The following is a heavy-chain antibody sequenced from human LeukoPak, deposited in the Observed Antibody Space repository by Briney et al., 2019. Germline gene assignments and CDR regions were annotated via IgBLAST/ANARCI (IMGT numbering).Heavy chain of an antibody. CDR1: GGSISSYY. CDR2: IYYSGST. J-gene: IGHJ4*02. D-gene: IGHD3-22*01. CDR3: ARDGKTYDSSGYDY. V-gene: IGHV4-59*01. Sequence: SETLSLTCTVSGGSISSYYWSWIRQPPGKGLEWIGYIYYSGSTNYNPSLKSRVTISVDTSKNQFSLKLSSATAADTAVYYCARDGKTYDSSGYDYWGQGTLVTVSS.